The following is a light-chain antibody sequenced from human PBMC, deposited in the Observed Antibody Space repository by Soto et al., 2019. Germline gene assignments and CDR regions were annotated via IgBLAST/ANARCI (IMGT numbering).Light chain of an antibody. CDR1: QSLLHSNGYNY. J-gene: IGKJ1*01. CDR2: LGS. V-gene: IGKV2-28*01. CDR3: MQALQTPVT. Sequence: DIVMTQSPLSLPVTPGEPASISCRSSQSLLHSNGYNYLDWYLQKPGQSPKLLIYLGSNRASGVPDRFSGSGSGTDFTLKISKVEAEDVGVYYCMQALQTPVTFGQGTKVEIK.